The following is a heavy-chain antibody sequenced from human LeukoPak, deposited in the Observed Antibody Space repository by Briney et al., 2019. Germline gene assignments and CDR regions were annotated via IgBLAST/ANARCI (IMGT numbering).Heavy chain of an antibody. CDR3: AKDLEDTAVGFDY. CDR2: ISGSGGST. V-gene: IGHV3-23*01. D-gene: IGHD5-18*01. J-gene: IGHJ4*02. CDR1: GFTFSSYA. Sequence: HTGGSLRLSCAASGFTFSSYAMSWVRQAPGKGLEWVSAISGSGGSTYYADSVKGRFTISRDNSKNTLYLQMNSLRAEDTAVYYCAKDLEDTAVGFDYWGQGTLVTVSS.